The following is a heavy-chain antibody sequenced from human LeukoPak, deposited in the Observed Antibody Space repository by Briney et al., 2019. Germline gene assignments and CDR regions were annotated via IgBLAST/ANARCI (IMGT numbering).Heavy chain of an antibody. V-gene: IGHV3-33*07. Sequence: PGGSPRLSCAASGFTFNNYGFYWVRQAPCKGLEWVALIWYDGSKKLYTESVKGRFTISRDNSKNTVYLQMNSLRDEDTAVYYCARDLGNYDRGTSYFDHWGQGTLVTVSS. D-gene: IGHD3-16*01. CDR2: IWYDGSKK. CDR1: GFTFNNYG. J-gene: IGHJ4*02. CDR3: ARDLGNYDRGTSYFDH.